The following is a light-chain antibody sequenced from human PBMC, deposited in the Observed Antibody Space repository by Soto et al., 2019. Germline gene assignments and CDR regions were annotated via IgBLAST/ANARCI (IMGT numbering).Light chain of an antibody. Sequence: QSVVTQPPSVSGTPGQRVTISCSGSSSNIGGNAVNWYQQLPGTAPKLLIYSNSQRPSGVPDRFSGSKSGTSASLALSGLHSEDEADYYCAVWDDSLIGWVFGGGTKLTVL. V-gene: IGLV1-44*01. J-gene: IGLJ3*02. CDR1: SSNIGGNA. CDR2: SNS. CDR3: AVWDDSLIGWV.